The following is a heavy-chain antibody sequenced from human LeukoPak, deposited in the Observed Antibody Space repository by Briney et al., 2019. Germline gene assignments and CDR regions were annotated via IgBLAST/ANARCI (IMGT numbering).Heavy chain of an antibody. CDR2: ISYNGSNK. D-gene: IGHD6-13*01. Sequence: RGSLRLSCAASGFTFSSYAMHWVRQAPGKGLEWVAVISYNGSNKYYADSVKGRFTISRDNSKNTLYLQMNSLRAEDTAVYYCARERYSSSWYVSYYYYGMDVWGQGTTVTVSS. CDR3: ARERYSSSWYVSYYYYGMDV. J-gene: IGHJ6*02. V-gene: IGHV3-30*04. CDR1: GFTFSSYA.